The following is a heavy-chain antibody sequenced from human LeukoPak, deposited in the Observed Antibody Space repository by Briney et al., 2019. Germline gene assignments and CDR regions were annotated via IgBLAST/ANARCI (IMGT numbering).Heavy chain of an antibody. CDR2: ISYDGSNK. Sequence: PGGSLRLSCAASGFTFSSYGMHWVRQAPDKGLEWVAVISYDGSNKYYADSVKGRFTISRDNSKNTLYLQMNSLRAEDTAVYYCARPPNIQYYDYVWGSYRHDAFDIWGQGTMVTVSS. J-gene: IGHJ3*02. V-gene: IGHV3-30*03. D-gene: IGHD3-16*02. CDR1: GFTFSSYG. CDR3: ARPPNIQYYDYVWGSYRHDAFDI.